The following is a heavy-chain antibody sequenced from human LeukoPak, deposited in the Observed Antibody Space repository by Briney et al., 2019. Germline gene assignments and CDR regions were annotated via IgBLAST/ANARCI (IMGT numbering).Heavy chain of an antibody. CDR3: AKGRLRDGYNDLPYYFDY. CDR1: GFTFSSYG. V-gene: IGHV3-30*18. D-gene: IGHD5-24*01. CDR2: ISYDGSNK. J-gene: IGHJ4*02. Sequence: GRSLRLSCAASGFTFSSYGMHWVRQAPGKGLEWVAVISYDGSNKYYADSVKGRFTISRDNSKNTLYLQMNSLRAEDTAVYYCAKGRLRDGYNDLPYYFDYWGQGTLVTVSS.